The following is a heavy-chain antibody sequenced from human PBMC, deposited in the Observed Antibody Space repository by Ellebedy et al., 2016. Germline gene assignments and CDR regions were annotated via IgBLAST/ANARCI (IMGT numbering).Heavy chain of an antibody. Sequence: GESLKISCSASGFTFSTYGMHWVRQAPGKGLEWVSAIIVNGSTYYADSVKGRFTISRDNSKNTLYLQTNSLRAEDTAVYFCAKGGTWEWGQGTLVTVSS. V-gene: IGHV3-23*01. CDR3: AKGGTWE. J-gene: IGHJ4*02. D-gene: IGHD3-16*01. CDR2: IIVNGST. CDR1: GFTFSTYG.